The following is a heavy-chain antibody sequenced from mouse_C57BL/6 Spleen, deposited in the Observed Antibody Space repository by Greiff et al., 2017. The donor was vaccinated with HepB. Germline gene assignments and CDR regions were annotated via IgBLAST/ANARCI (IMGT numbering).Heavy chain of an antibody. CDR3: ARGGAYGQFAY. J-gene: IGHJ3*01. V-gene: IGHV1-52*01. Sequence: QVQLQQPGAELVRPGSSVKLSCKASGCTFTSYWMHWVKQRPIQGLEWIGNIDPSDSETHYNQKFKDKATLTVDKSSSTAYMQLSSLTSEDSAVYYCARGGAYGQFAYWGQGTLVTVSA. CDR1: GCTFTSYW. D-gene: IGHD1-2*01. CDR2: IDPSDSET.